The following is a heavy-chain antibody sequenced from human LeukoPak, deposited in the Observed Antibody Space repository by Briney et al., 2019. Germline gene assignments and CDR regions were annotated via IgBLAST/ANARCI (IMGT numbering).Heavy chain of an antibody. CDR1: GGSISSGGYS. V-gene: IGHV4-61*08. Sequence: SETLSLTCAVSGGSISSGGYSWSWIRRPPGKGLEWIGYINYSGSTNYNSSLKSRVTISVDTSKNQFSLKLSSVTAADTAVYYCAREPYGSGSYSSRAFDIWGQGAMVTVSS. CDR2: INYSGST. CDR3: AREPYGSGSYSSRAFDI. J-gene: IGHJ3*02. D-gene: IGHD3-10*01.